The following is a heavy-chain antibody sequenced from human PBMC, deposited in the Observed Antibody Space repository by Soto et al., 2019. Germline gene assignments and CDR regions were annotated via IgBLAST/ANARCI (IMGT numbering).Heavy chain of an antibody. CDR3: TTLISAPQKY. CDR2: IRDRAYNYAT. V-gene: IGHV3-73*01. CDR1: GFVFKDSS. D-gene: IGHD3-10*01. J-gene: IGHJ4*02. Sequence: EVLLVESGGGVVQPGGSLKLSCVASGFVFKDSSIHWVRQASGKGLEWVGRIRDRAYNYATAYTASVKGRFTISRDDSTKTAYLQITSLQAKDPPISYGTTLISAPQKYGGKGPLVTVSS.